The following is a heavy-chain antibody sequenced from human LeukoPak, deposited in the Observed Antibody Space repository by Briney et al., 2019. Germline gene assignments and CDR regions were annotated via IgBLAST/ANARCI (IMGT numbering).Heavy chain of an antibody. CDR1: GDSFSSNSAA. D-gene: IGHD6-13*01. CDR2: TYYRSKWYN. Sequence: SQTLSLTCAISGDSFSSNSAAWNWIRQSPSRGLEWLGRTYYRSKWYNDYAVSVKSRITINPDTSKNQSSLQLNSVTPEDTAVYYCAGPGYSSRVWAMDVWGQGTTVTVSS. J-gene: IGHJ6*02. V-gene: IGHV6-1*01. CDR3: AGPGYSSRVWAMDV.